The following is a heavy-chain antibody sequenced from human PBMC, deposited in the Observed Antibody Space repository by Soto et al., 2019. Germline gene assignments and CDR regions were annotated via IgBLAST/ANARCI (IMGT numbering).Heavy chain of an antibody. D-gene: IGHD2-8*01. CDR1: GFTFSNDW. Sequence: PGGSLRLSCATSGFTFSNDWMHWVRQAAGKGLVWVSRINMDGSTTNYADSVKGRFTISRDNAKNTVYLQMNGLSAEDSAVYYCARGPRGVYGNDYWGQGALVIVSS. V-gene: IGHV3-74*01. CDR3: ARGPRGVYGNDY. CDR2: INMDGSTT. J-gene: IGHJ4*02.